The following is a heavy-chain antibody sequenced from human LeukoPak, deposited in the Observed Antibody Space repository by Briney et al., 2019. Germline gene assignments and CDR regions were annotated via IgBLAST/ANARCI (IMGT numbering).Heavy chain of an antibody. Sequence: PSETLSLTCTVSGGSISSYYWSWLRQPPGKGLEWIGYIYYSGSTNYNPSLESRVTISVDTSKNQFSLKLSSVTAADTAVYYCARGGRWLQSGLNYWGQGTLVTVSS. CDR1: GGSISSYY. CDR2: IYYSGST. J-gene: IGHJ4*02. V-gene: IGHV4-59*01. CDR3: ARGGRWLQSGLNY. D-gene: IGHD5-24*01.